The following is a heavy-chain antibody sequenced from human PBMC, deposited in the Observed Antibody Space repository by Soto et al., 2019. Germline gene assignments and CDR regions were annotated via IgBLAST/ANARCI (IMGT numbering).Heavy chain of an antibody. CDR2: TNTGGTT. D-gene: IGHD1-26*01. CDR1: GFTVNSNY. CDR3: AKGDGFILAV. Sequence: EVQVLATGGGLIQPGGSLRLSCAASGFTVNSNYMSWVRQAPGEGLQWVSITNTGGTTYYADSVEGRFTVSRDNSKNTLYLQMHSLRAEDTAVYYCAKGDGFILAVWGQGTTVSVSS. V-gene: IGHV3-53*02. J-gene: IGHJ6*02.